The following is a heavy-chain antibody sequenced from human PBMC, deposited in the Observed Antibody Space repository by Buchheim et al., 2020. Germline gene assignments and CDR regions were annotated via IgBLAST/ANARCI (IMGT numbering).Heavy chain of an antibody. J-gene: IGHJ4*02. CDR3: ARDGDRNYYFDY. Sequence: EVQLVESGGGLVKPGGSLRLSCAASGFTFRSYSMNWVRQAPGKGLEWVSSISSSSSYIYYADSVKGRFTISRDNAKKSVYLQMNSLGAEDTAVYYCARDGDRNYYFDYWGQGTL. V-gene: IGHV3-21*01. CDR2: ISSSSSYI. D-gene: IGHD2-21*01. CDR1: GFTFRSYS.